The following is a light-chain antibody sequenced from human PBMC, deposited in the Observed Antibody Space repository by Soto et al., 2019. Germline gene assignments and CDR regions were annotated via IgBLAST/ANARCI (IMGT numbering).Light chain of an antibody. V-gene: IGLV3-9*01. CDR2: RDS. J-gene: IGLJ1*01. Sequence: SSELTQPLSVSVALGQTARITCGGNNIGSKNVHWYQQKPGQAPVLVIYRDSNRPSGIPERFSGSNSGNTATLTISRAQAGDEADYYCQVWDSSTRPYVFGTGTKVTVL. CDR1: NIGSKN. CDR3: QVWDSSTRPYV.